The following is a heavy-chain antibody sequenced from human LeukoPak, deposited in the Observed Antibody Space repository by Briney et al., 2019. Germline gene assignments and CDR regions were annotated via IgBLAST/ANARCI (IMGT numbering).Heavy chain of an antibody. CDR1: GGSISSYY. CDR2: IYTSGST. CDR3: ARDIPGCSSTSCCTLNWFDP. J-gene: IGHJ5*02. D-gene: IGHD2-2*02. Sequence: SETLSLTCTVSGGSISSYYWSWIRQPAGKGLEWIGRIYTSGSTNYNPSLKSRVTMSVDTSKNQFSLKLSSVTAADTAVYYCARDIPGCSSTSCCTLNWFDPWGQGTLVTVSS. V-gene: IGHV4-4*07.